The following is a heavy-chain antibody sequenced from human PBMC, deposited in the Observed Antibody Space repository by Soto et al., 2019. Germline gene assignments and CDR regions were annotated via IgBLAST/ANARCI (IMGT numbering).Heavy chain of an antibody. V-gene: IGHV1-3*01. D-gene: IGHD1-20*01. CDR3: ARRGTYHWPMDV. Sequence: GASVKVSCKASGYTFTSFAMHWVRQAPGQRLEWMGWINADNGNTKYSQKFQGRVTITRDTSASTAYMELSSLGSEDTAVYYCARRGTYHWPMDVWGQGPTVTVSS. CDR2: INADNGNT. CDR1: GYTFTSFA. J-gene: IGHJ6*02.